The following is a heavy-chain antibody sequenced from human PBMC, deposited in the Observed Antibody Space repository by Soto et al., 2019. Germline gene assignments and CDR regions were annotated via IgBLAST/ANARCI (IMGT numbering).Heavy chain of an antibody. CDR3: ARGLPLLAARPCAFDI. D-gene: IGHD6-6*01. Sequence: PSETLSLTCTVSGGSISSGDYYWSWIRQPPGKGLEWIGYIYYSGSTYYNPSLKSRVTISVDTSKNQFSLKLSSVTAADTAVYYCARGLPLLAARPCAFDIWGQGTMITVSS. J-gene: IGHJ3*02. CDR1: GGSISSGDYY. CDR2: IYYSGST. V-gene: IGHV4-30-4*01.